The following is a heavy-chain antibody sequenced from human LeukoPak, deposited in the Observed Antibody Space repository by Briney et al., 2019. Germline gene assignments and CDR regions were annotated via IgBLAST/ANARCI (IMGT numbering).Heavy chain of an antibody. D-gene: IGHD1-14*01. Sequence: LETLSLTCTVSGGSISSYSWSWIRQPPGKGLEWIGYIYSSGITSFNPSLKSRVTISVDTSKNQFSLKLISVTAADTAVYYCARGSNRSPYYFDYWGQGTLVTVSS. CDR3: ARGSNRSPYYFDY. V-gene: IGHV4-59*01. J-gene: IGHJ4*02. CDR1: GGSISSYS. CDR2: IYSSGIT.